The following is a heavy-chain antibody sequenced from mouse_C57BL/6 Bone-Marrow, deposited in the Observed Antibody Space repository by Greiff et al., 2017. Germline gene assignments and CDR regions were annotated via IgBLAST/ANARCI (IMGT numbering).Heavy chain of an antibody. CDR3: ARYGDYYAMDY. CDR2: INPYNVGT. J-gene: IGHJ4*01. CDR1: GYTFTDYY. Sequence: EVKLQQSGPVLVKPGASVKMSCKASGYTFTDYYMNWVKQSHGKSLEWIGVINPYNVGTSYNQKFKGKATLTVDKSSSTAYMALNSLTSEDSAVYYCARYGDYYAMDYWGQGTSVTVSS. V-gene: IGHV1-19*01. D-gene: IGHD1-1*02.